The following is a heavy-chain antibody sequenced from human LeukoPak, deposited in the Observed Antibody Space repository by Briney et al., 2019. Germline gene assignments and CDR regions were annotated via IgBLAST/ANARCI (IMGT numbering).Heavy chain of an antibody. CDR1: GFTFGGYE. V-gene: IGHV3-48*03. CDR3: ARESWSDSVAFDI. D-gene: IGHD3-3*01. J-gene: IGHJ3*02. Sequence: GGSLRLSCAASGFTFGGYEMNWVRQAPGKGLEWVSYISSSGSTINYADSVKGRFTISRDSSKRTLYLQMNSLRAVDTAMYYCARESWSDSVAFDIWGLGTMVIVSS. CDR2: ISSSGSTI.